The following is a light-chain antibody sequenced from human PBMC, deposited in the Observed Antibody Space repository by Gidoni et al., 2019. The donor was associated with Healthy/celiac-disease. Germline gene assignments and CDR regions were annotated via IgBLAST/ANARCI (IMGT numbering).Light chain of an antibody. CDR1: QSVSSSY. CDR3: QQYGSSLLFT. V-gene: IGKV3-20*01. J-gene: IGKJ3*01. Sequence: ESVLTQSPGTLSLSPGERATLSCRASQSVSSSYLAWYQQKPGQAPRLLIYGASSRATGIPYRFSCIGSGTDFPLTLSRLEPEDFAVYFCQQYGSSLLFTFGPGTKVDIK. CDR2: GAS.